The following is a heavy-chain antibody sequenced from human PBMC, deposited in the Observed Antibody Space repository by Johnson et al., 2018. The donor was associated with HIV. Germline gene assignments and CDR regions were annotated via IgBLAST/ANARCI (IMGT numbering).Heavy chain of an antibody. J-gene: IGHJ3*02. D-gene: IGHD1-26*01. CDR3: ARDGNGLGGIVGARGAFDI. V-gene: IGHV3-64*01. CDR2: ISSNGGST. CDR1: GFTFSSYA. Sequence: VQLVESGGGLVQPGGSLRLSCAASGFTFSSYAIHWVRQAPGKGLEYVSAISSNGGSTYYANSVKGRFPISRDNSKNTLYLQMGSLRAEDMAVYYCARDGNGLGGIVGARGAFDIWGQGTMVTVSS.